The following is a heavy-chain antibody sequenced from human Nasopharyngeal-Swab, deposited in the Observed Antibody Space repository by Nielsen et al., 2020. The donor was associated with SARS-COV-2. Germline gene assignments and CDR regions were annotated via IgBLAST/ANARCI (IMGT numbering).Heavy chain of an antibody. J-gene: IGHJ6*02. D-gene: IGHD3-3*01. V-gene: IGHV3-21*01. CDR2: ISSSSSYI. Sequence: GESLKISCAASGFTFNNYNFNWVRQAPGKGLGWVSSISSSSSYIYYADSVKGRFTISRDNAKNSLYLQMNCLRAEDTAVYYCARDGLDYDFWSAYFMDVWGQGTTVTVSS. CDR3: ARDGLDYDFWSAYFMDV. CDR1: GFTFNNYN.